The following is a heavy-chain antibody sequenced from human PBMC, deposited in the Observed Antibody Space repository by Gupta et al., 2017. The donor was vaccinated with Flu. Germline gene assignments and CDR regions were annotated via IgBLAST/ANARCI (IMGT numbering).Heavy chain of an antibody. CDR1: GFIISEYY. Sequence: SGFIISEYYMSWIRQAPGKGLEWLSYISSTGNIRSYADSVKGRFTISRDNAKNSLFLQMNSLRDEDTATYYCARDWGGLGYWGQGTLVTVSS. CDR2: ISSTGNIR. V-gene: IGHV3-11*01. J-gene: IGHJ4*02. CDR3: ARDWGGLGY. D-gene: IGHD2-21*01.